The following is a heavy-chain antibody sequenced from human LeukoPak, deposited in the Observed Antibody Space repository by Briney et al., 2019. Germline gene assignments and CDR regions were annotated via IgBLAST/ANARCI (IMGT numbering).Heavy chain of an antibody. V-gene: IGHV3-74*01. CDR1: GFTLSSYW. Sequence: GGSLRLSCAASGFTLSSYWMHWVRQAPGKGLVWVPRINTDGRTINYADPVEGRFTISRDIAKNTLYLQMNSLRAEDTAVYYCVRVAAGTGSFDIWGQGTMVTVSS. J-gene: IGHJ3*02. CDR2: INTDGRTI. CDR3: VRVAAGTGSFDI. D-gene: IGHD6-13*01.